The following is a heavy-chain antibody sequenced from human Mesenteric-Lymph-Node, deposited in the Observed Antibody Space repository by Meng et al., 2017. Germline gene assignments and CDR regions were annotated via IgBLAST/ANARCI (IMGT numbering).Heavy chain of an antibody. CDR1: GGSISSSSYY. Sequence: GSLRLSCTVSGGSISSSSYYWGWIRQPPGKGLEWIGSIYYSGSTYYNPSLKSRVTISVDTSKNQFSLKLSSVTAADTAVYYCARVVVITIDAFDIWGQGTMVTVSS. D-gene: IGHD3-22*01. J-gene: IGHJ3*02. CDR3: ARVVVITIDAFDI. V-gene: IGHV4-39*07. CDR2: IYYSGST.